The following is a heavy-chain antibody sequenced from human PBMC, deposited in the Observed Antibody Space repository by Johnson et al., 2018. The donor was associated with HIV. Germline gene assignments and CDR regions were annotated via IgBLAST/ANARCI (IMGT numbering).Heavy chain of an antibody. D-gene: IGHD1-20*01. V-gene: IGHV3-30*02. Sequence: QVQLVESGGGVVQPGRSLRLSCAASGFTFKSYSMHWVRQAPGKGLEWVAFIHYDGSNKYYADSVKGRFTISRDNSENTVYVQMNSLRTEDTGMYYCAKIITGTTYDALDLWGQGTMVTVSS. J-gene: IGHJ3*01. CDR3: AKIITGTTYDALDL. CDR1: GFTFKSYS. CDR2: IHYDGSNK.